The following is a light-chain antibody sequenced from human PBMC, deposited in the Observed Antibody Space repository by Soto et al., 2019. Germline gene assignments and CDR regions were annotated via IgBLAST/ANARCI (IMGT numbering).Light chain of an antibody. J-gene: IGKJ1*01. V-gene: IGKV3-11*01. CDR2: DAS. CDR3: QLRSNWPPAWT. CDR1: QTIRSY. Sequence: EIVLTQSPATLSLSPGERATLSCRASQTIRSYLAWYQQKPGQAPRLLIYDASNRAPGIPARFSGRGSGTDVTPTISSLEPEDFAVYYCQLRSNWPPAWTFGQGTKVEIK.